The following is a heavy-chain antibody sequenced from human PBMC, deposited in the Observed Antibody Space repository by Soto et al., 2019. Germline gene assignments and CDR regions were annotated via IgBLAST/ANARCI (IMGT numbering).Heavy chain of an antibody. CDR3: ARGSAASQRTQYYDILTGSDAHAFDI. Sequence: ASVKVSCKASGYTFTDYYIHWVRQAPGQGLEWMGWINPDSGGTNYAQKFQGRVTMTRDTSISTAYMELSRLRSDDTAVYYCARGSAASQRTQYYDILTGSDAHAFDIWGQGTMVTVSS. D-gene: IGHD3-9*01. V-gene: IGHV1-2*02. CDR1: GYTFTDYY. CDR2: INPDSGGT. J-gene: IGHJ3*02.